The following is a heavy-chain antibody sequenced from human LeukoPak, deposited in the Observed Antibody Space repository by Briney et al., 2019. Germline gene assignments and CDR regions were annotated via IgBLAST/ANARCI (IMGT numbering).Heavy chain of an antibody. CDR2: ISAYNGNT. CDR1: GYTFTSYG. Sequence: ASVKVSCKASGYTFTSYGISWVRQAPGQGLEWMGWISAYNGNTNYAQKLQGRVTLTTDTSTSTAYMELRSLRSDDTAVYYCARGYYDSSGYYPYWYFDLWGRGTLVTVSS. CDR3: ARGYYDSSGYYPYWYFDL. D-gene: IGHD3-22*01. J-gene: IGHJ2*01. V-gene: IGHV1-18*01.